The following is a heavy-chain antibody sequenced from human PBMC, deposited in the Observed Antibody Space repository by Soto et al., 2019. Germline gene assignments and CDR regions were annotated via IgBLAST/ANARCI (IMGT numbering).Heavy chain of an antibody. CDR1: GFTFSNAW. D-gene: IGHD6-19*01. J-gene: IGHJ4*02. CDR3: TADVKYTSGWYGNNF. CDR2: IQSRTDGGTT. Sequence: EVKLVESGGGLVKPGGSLRLSCAASGFTFSNAWMSWVRQAPGKGLEWIGRIQSRTDGGTTDCVAPVKGRFTISRDXSXIILFLQMSSLKTEDTAVYYCTADVKYTSGWYGNNFWGQGTLVTVSS. V-gene: IGHV3-15*01.